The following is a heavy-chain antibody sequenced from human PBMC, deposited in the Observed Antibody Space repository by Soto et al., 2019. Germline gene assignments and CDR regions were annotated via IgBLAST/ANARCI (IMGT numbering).Heavy chain of an antibody. Sequence: EASVKVSCKASGGTFSSYAISWVRQAPGQGLEWMGGIIPIFGTANYAQKFQGRVTITADESTSTAYMELSSLRSEDTAVYYCARESSGLNDAFDIWGQGTMVTVSS. CDR1: GGTFSSYA. V-gene: IGHV1-69*13. D-gene: IGHD6-19*01. CDR2: IIPIFGTA. J-gene: IGHJ3*02. CDR3: ARESSGLNDAFDI.